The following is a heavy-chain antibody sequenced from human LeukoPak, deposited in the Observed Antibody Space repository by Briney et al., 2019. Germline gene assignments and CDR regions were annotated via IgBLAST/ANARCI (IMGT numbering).Heavy chain of an antibody. D-gene: IGHD4-23*01. V-gene: IGHV3-30-3*01. J-gene: IGHJ3*02. CDR3: AKDQATVVTRAFDI. CDR1: GFIFNNYA. Sequence: GSLRLSCSASGFIFNNYAMHWVRRAPGKGLEWVALISYNESNTYYTDSVKGRFTISRDSSKNTVYLQMNSLRAEDTAVYYCAKDQATVVTRAFDIWGQGTMVTVSS. CDR2: ISYNESNT.